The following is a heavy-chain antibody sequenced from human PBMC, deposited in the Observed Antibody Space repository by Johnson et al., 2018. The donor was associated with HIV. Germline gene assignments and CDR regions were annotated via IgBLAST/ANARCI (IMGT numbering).Heavy chain of an antibody. CDR1: GFSFSDYY. Sequence: VQLVESGGGLVKPGGSLRLSCAASGFSFSDYYMSWIRQAPGKGLAWVSYISSSGSTIYYADSVKGRFSISRDNTKNSLILQMYSLRAEDMAVYYCAKDLRTVKAFDIWCQGTMVTVSS. J-gene: IGHJ3*02. V-gene: IGHV3-11*04. D-gene: IGHD4-17*01. CDR2: ISSSGSTI. CDR3: AKDLRTVKAFDI.